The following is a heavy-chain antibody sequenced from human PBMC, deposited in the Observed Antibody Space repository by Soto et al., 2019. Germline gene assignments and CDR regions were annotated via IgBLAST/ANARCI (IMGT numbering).Heavy chain of an antibody. D-gene: IGHD4-4*01. Sequence: ASETLSLTCTVSGGSISSGDYYWSWIRQPPGKGLEWIGYIYYSGNTYYNPSLKSRVIMSVDTSKHQFSLKLSSVSAADTAVHYCVRDAVTHVFYYGMDVWGQGTTVTVSS. V-gene: IGHV4-30-4*01. CDR1: GGSISSGDYY. CDR2: IYYSGNT. J-gene: IGHJ6*02. CDR3: VRDAVTHVFYYGMDV.